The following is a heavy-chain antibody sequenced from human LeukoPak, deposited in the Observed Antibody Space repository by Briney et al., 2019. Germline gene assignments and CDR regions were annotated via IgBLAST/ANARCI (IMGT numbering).Heavy chain of an antibody. D-gene: IGHD4-17*01. V-gene: IGHV3-74*01. Sequence: GGSLRLSCAASGFTFTSVWMHWFRQAPGKGLVWVSRINTDGTITGYADSVKGRFTIPRDNAKNTLYLQMNSLRAEDTAVYYCARDRTTVTLFDYWGQGALVTVSS. CDR3: ARDRTTVTLFDY. CDR2: INTDGTIT. J-gene: IGHJ4*02. CDR1: GFTFTSVW.